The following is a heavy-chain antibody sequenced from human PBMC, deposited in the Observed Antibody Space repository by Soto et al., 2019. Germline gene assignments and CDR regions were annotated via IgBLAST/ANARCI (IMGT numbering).Heavy chain of an antibody. CDR1: GFPFSNHA. Sequence: GGSLRLSCSASGFPFSNHAMHWVRQAPGKGLEYVSAINYNGGTTYYVDSVKGRFTISRDNSKNTLSLQMSSLKVEDTAMYHCVTWGGIEARNLDHWGQGTLVTVSS. J-gene: IGHJ4*02. V-gene: IGHV3-64D*06. CDR2: INYNGGTT. CDR3: VTWGGIEARNLDH. D-gene: IGHD6-6*01.